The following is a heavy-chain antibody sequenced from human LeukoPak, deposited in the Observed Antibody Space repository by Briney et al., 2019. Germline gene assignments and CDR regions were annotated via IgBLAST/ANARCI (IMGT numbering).Heavy chain of an antibody. CDR2: ISYDGDNK. CDR3: AKPSGSRYYFDS. D-gene: IGHD3-10*01. Sequence: PGRSLRLSCAASGFTFSTYGMHWVRQAPGKGLEWVAVISYDGDNKYYADSVKGRFTISRDNSKNTLFLQMNSLRAEDTAVFYCAKPSGSRYYFDSWGQGTLVTVSS. V-gene: IGHV3-33*08. J-gene: IGHJ4*02. CDR1: GFTFSTYG.